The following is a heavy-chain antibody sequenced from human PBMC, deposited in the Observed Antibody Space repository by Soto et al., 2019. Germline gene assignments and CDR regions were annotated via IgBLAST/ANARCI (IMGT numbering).Heavy chain of an antibody. J-gene: IGHJ3*02. CDR3: ARGSRGITIFGVAPAADAFDI. CDR2: IYHSGST. CDR1: GGSISSGGYS. D-gene: IGHD3-3*01. Sequence: ASETLSLTCAVSGGSISSGGYSWSWIRQPPGKGLEWIGYIYHSGSTYYNPSLKSRVTISVDRSKNQFSLKLSSVTAADTAVYYCARGSRGITIFGVAPAADAFDIWGQGTMVTVSS. V-gene: IGHV4-30-2*01.